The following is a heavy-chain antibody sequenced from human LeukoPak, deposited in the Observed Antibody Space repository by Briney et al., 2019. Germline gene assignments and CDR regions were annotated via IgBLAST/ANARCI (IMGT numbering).Heavy chain of an antibody. V-gene: IGHV4-61*02. Sequence: SETLSLTCTVSGGSISSGSYYWSWIRQPAGKGLEWIGRIYTSGSTNYNPSLKSRVTISVDTSKNQFSLRLSSVTAADTAVYYCARGESGMNDYGDYSYMDVWGKGTTVIVSS. D-gene: IGHD4-17*01. J-gene: IGHJ6*03. CDR3: ARGESGMNDYGDYSYMDV. CDR1: GGSISSGSYY. CDR2: IYTSGST.